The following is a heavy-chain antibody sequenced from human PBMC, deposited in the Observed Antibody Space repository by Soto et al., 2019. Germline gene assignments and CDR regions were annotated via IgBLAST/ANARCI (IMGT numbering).Heavy chain of an antibody. V-gene: IGHV3-30*18. J-gene: IGHJ4*02. D-gene: IGHD1-26*01. CDR3: AKDRSYMYSGPVDY. Sequence: GSLRLSCAASGFTFSSYGMHWVRQAPGKGLEWVAVISYDGINKYYADSVKGRFTISRDNSKNTLYLQMSSLRAEDTAVYYCAKDRSYMYSGPVDYWGQGTLVTVSS. CDR1: GFTFSSYG. CDR2: ISYDGINK.